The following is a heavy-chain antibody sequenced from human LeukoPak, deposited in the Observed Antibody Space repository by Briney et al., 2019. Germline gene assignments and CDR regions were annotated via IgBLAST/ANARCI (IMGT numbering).Heavy chain of an antibody. CDR3: ARADPYDSRSRPYPDY. CDR1: GFTFSDYY. V-gene: IGHV3-11*01. D-gene: IGHD3-22*01. CDR2: ISSSGSTI. Sequence: GGSLRLSCAASGFTFSDYYMSWIRQAPGKGLEWVSYISSSGSTIYYADSVKGRFTISRDNAKNSLYLQMNSLRAEDTAVYYCARADPYDSRSRPYPDYWGQGTLVTVSS. J-gene: IGHJ4*02.